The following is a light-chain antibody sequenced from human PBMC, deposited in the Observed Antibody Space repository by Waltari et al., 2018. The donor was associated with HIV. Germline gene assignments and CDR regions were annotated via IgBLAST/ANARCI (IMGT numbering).Light chain of an antibody. Sequence: IVLTQSPLVLPVTRGEPASISCRPSQSLLTSDEYTCLNWYLQKPGQSPRLLIFLNSNRASGVPDRFSGSRSGTDFTLRIARVEAEDVGIYYCMQTLQAPWTFGQGTKVE. V-gene: IGKV2-28*01. CDR1: QSLLTSDEYTC. CDR3: MQTLQAPWT. J-gene: IGKJ2*02. CDR2: LNS.